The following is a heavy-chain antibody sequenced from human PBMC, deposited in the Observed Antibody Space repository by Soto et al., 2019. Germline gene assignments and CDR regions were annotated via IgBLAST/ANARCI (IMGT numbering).Heavy chain of an antibody. Sequence: GGSLRLSCVASGFTFSRYPMNWVRQAPGKGLEWVSFIRGSSRNIYYADSVKGRFTISRDNAKNSLYLQMNSLRADDTAVYYCARGDPDLADAFDIWGRGTVVTVSS. CDR2: IRGSSRNI. D-gene: IGHD2-21*02. CDR1: GFTFSRYP. CDR3: ARGDPDLADAFDI. V-gene: IGHV3-21*01. J-gene: IGHJ3*02.